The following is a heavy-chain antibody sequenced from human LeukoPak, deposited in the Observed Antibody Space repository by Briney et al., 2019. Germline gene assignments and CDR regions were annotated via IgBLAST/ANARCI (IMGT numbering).Heavy chain of an antibody. D-gene: IGHD6-19*01. Sequence: GGSLRLSCAASGFTFSSYGMHWVRQAPGKGLEWVAVISYDGSNKYYADSVKGRFTISRDNSKNTLYLQMNSLRVEDTAVYYCARDQWLVPGDYWGQGTLVTVSS. CDR3: ARDQWLVPGDY. V-gene: IGHV3-30*03. CDR1: GFTFSSYG. J-gene: IGHJ4*02. CDR2: ISYDGSNK.